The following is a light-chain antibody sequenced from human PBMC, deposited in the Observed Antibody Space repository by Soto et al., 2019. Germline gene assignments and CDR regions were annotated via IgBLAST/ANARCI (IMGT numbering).Light chain of an antibody. CDR2: GAS. V-gene: IGKV3-20*01. J-gene: IGKJ1*01. Sequence: EIVLTQSPGTLSLSPGERATLSCRASQSVSSSYLAWYQQKPGQAPRLLIYGASSRATGIPDRFSGSGSGTELALTISRLEPEDFAVYYCQHYGSSHWTFGQGTKVDIK. CDR3: QHYGSSHWT. CDR1: QSVSSSY.